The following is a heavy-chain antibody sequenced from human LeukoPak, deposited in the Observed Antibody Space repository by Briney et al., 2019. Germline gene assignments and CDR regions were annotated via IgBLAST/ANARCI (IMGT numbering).Heavy chain of an antibody. J-gene: IGHJ2*01. D-gene: IGHD1-26*01. CDR2: IRGGGNSI. CDR3: ARDPAPFSGSYYGWYFDL. CDR1: GFTFSSYS. Sequence: PGGSLRLSCAASGFTFSSYSMNWVRQAPGKGLEWVSSIRGGGNSIHYADSVKGRFTVSTDNAKKSLFLHMNSLRAEDTALYYCARDPAPFSGSYYGWYFDLWGRGTLVTVSS. V-gene: IGHV3-21*01.